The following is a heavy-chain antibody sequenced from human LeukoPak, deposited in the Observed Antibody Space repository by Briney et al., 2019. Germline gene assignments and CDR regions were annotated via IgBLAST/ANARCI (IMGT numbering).Heavy chain of an antibody. CDR3: ARADYGGNSAPDY. D-gene: IGHD4-23*01. Sequence: ASETLSLTCTVSGGSISSYYWSWIRQPPGKGLEWIGYIYYSGSTNYNPSLKSRVTISVDTSKNQFSLKLSSVTAADTAVYYCARADYGGNSAPDYWGQGTLVTVSS. CDR2: IYYSGST. CDR1: GGSISSYY. J-gene: IGHJ4*02. V-gene: IGHV4-59*01.